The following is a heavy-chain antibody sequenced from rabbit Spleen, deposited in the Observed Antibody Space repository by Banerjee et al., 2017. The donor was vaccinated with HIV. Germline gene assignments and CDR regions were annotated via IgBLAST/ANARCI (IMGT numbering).Heavy chain of an antibody. CDR1: GFSLSSSYY. CDR3: ARDPYVVYGDVDL. Sequence: QSLEESGGDLVKPGASLTLTCTASGFSLSSSYYMGWVRQAPGKGLEWIACIYGGSSGSTYYASWAKGRFTISKTSSTTVTLQMTSLTAADTATYFCARDPYVVYGDVDLWGQGTLVTVS. V-gene: IGHV1S40*01. J-gene: IGHJ6*01. CDR2: IYGGSSGST. D-gene: IGHD2-1*01.